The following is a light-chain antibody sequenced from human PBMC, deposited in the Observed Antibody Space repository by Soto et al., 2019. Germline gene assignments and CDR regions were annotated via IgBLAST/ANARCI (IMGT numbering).Light chain of an antibody. CDR3: QQYNSYSWLT. V-gene: IGKV1-5*01. CDR2: DAS. Sequence: DIQLTQSPSTLSASVGDRVTITCRASQSISYWLAWYQQKPGKAPKLLISDASSLKSGVPSRFRGSGSGTEFPLTITSLQPDDFATYYCQQYNSYSWLTFGGGTKVEIK. J-gene: IGKJ4*01. CDR1: QSISYW.